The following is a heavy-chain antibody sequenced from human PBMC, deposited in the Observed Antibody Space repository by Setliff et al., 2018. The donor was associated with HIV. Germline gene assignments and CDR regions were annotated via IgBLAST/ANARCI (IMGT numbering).Heavy chain of an antibody. D-gene: IGHD6-19*01. CDR3: ATCSGPLDY. J-gene: IGHJ4*02. CDR2: ISYNGGNT. V-gene: IGHV3-30*01. CDR1: GFTFNSYS. Sequence: GGSLRLSCADSGFTFNSYSMHWVRQAPGKGLEWLAVISYNGGNTYYADSVKGRFTISRHNSKNTLYLQMDSLRSEDTAVYYCATCSGPLDYWGQGTLVTVPQ.